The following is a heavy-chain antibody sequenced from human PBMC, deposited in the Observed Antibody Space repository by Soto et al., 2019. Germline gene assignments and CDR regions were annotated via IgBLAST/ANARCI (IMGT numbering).Heavy chain of an antibody. CDR2: IYYSGST. V-gene: IGHV4-31*03. Sequence: PSETLSLTCTVSGGCISSGGYYWSWIRQHPGKGLEWIGYIYYSGSTYYNPSLKSRVTISVDTSKNQFSLKLSSVTAADTAVYYCARDAHVGNSRSPNFHHWGQGTLVTVSS. CDR1: GGCISSGGYY. J-gene: IGHJ1*01. CDR3: ARDAHVGNSRSPNFHH. D-gene: IGHD4-4*01.